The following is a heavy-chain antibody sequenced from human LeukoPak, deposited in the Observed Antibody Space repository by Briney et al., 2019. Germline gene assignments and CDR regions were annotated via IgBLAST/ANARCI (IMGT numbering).Heavy chain of an antibody. CDR3: AREPLYYDFWSGYSRTDAFDI. Sequence: GGSLRLSXAASGFTFSDYYMSWIRQAPGKGLEWVSYISSSGSTIYYADSVKGRFTISRDNAKNSLYLQMNSLRAEDTAVYYCAREPLYYDFWSGYSRTDAFDIWGQGTMVTVSS. J-gene: IGHJ3*02. CDR2: ISSSGSTI. CDR1: GFTFSDYY. V-gene: IGHV3-11*04. D-gene: IGHD3-3*01.